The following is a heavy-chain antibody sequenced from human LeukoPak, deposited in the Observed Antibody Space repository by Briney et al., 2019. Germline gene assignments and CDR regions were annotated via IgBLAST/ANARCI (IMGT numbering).Heavy chain of an antibody. CDR3: ASGPAVYYYYYMDV. J-gene: IGHJ6*03. D-gene: IGHD6-19*01. V-gene: IGHV4-61*02. Sequence: SETLSLTCTVSGGSISSGSYYWSWIRQPGGKGLEWIGRIYTSGSTNYNPSLKSRVTISVDTSKNQFSLKLSSVTAADTAVYYCASGPAVYYYYYMDVWGKGTTVTVSS. CDR1: GGSISSGSYY. CDR2: IYTSGST.